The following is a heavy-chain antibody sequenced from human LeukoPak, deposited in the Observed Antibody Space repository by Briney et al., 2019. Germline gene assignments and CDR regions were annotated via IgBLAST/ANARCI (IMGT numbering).Heavy chain of an antibody. CDR3: ARQYELLTGAFDI. J-gene: IGHJ3*02. D-gene: IGHD2-15*01. Sequence: GESLKISCKGSGYRFTSYWIGWVRQMPGEGLEWMGVIYPGDSDTRYGPSFQGQVAISADKSIITAYLQWSSLKASDTAIYYCARQYELLTGAFDIWGQGTLVTVSS. CDR1: GYRFTSYW. V-gene: IGHV5-51*01. CDR2: IYPGDSDT.